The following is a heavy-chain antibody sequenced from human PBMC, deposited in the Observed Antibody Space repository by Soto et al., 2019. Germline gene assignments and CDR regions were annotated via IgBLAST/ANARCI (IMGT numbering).Heavy chain of an antibody. V-gene: IGHV1-46*03. J-gene: IGHJ6*02. D-gene: IGHD3-3*01. Sequence: QVQLVQSGAEVKKPGASVKVSCKASGDTFTTYYIHWVRQAPGQGLEWMGIIDPSSGSAGYAQKVQVSVTMTRDTPTSTFYMELSSLRSEDTAVYYCARGHDLPYYYYGLDVWGQGTTVTFSS. CDR2: IDPSSGSA. CDR1: GDTFTTYY. CDR3: ARGHDLPYYYYGLDV.